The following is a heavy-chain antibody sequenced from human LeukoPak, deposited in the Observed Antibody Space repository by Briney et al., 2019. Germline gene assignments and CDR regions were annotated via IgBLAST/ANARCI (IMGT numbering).Heavy chain of an antibody. J-gene: IGHJ4*02. V-gene: IGHV1-69*13. Sequence: SVKVSCKASGGTFTSYAISWVRQAPGQGLEWMGGFIPIFGTANYAQKFQGRVTITADESTSTAYMELSSLRSEDTAVYYCARYKLRIAVAGNGFDYWGQGTLVTVSS. D-gene: IGHD6-19*01. CDR1: GGTFTSYA. CDR2: FIPIFGTA. CDR3: ARYKLRIAVAGNGFDY.